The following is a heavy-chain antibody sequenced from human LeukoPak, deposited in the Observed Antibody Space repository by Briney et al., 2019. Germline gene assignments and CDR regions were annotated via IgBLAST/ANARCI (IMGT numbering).Heavy chain of an antibody. CDR3: ARYCTFRTCSGTKFDS. J-gene: IGHJ4*02. Sequence: GGSLRLSCAASGFTFDDYGMSWVRQAPGKGLEWVSGINWNGGSTGYADSVKGRFTISRDNAKNSLYLQMNSLRAEDSAVYYCARYCTFRTCSGTKFDSWGQGTLVTVSS. D-gene: IGHD1-1*01. CDR2: INWNGGST. V-gene: IGHV3-20*04. CDR1: GFTFDDYG.